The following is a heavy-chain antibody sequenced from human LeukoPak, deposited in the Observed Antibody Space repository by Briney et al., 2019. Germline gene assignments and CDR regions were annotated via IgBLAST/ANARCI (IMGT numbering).Heavy chain of an antibody. V-gene: IGHV3-9*01. CDR1: GFTFDDYA. J-gene: IGHJ3*02. D-gene: IGHD3-22*01. Sequence: PGGSLRLSCAASGFTFDDYAMHWVRQVPGKGLEWVSGISWNSGSIGYADFVKGRFTISRDNAKNSLYLQMNSLRAEDTAVYYCARDAPYYDSSGYYYADDAFDIWGQGTMVTVSS. CDR3: ARDAPYYDSSGYYYADDAFDI. CDR2: ISWNSGSI.